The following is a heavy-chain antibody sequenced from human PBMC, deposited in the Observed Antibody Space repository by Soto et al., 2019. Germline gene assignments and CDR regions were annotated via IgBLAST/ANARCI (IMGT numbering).Heavy chain of an antibody. V-gene: IGHV3-23*01. CDR3: AKGVLSLHYGMEV. J-gene: IGHJ6*02. D-gene: IGHD3-10*01. CDR1: GFTFNTYP. CDR2: ISSTAGRTS. Sequence: GGSLRLSCATSGFTFNTYPMTWVRQAPGKGLEWVSSISSTAGRTSSYADSVKGRFAISRDFSDNTVYLQMNNLRVDDTAVYFCAKGVLSLHYGMEVWGQGTTVTVSS.